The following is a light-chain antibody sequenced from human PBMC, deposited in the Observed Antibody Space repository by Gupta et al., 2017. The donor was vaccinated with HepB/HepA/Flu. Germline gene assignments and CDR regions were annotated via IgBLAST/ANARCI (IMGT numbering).Light chain of an antibody. CDR1: QSVLYSSNNKNY. CDR2: WAS. V-gene: IGKV4-1*01. Sequence: DIVMTQSPDSLAVSLGERATINCKSSQSVLYSSNNKNYLAWYQQKPGQPPKLLIYWASTRESGVPYRFSGRGSGTDFTLTISSLQAEDVAVYYCQQDDSTPYTFGQGTKLEIK. CDR3: QQDDSTPYT. J-gene: IGKJ2*01.